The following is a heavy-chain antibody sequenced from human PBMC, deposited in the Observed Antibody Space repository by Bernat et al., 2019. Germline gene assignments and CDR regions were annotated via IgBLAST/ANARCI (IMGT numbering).Heavy chain of an antibody. CDR3: ARRSSSWHFDY. CDR1: GYTFTNHD. CDR2: MNTDSGRT. D-gene: IGHD2-2*01. Sequence: QVQLVQSGAEVKKPGAPVRVSCKASGYTFTNHDINWVRLAAGQGLEWMGWMNTDSGRTGYAQKFQGRVTMTRDTSISTAYLEVSSLRSEETTVYYCARRSSSWHFDYWGQGTLVTVSS. V-gene: IGHV1-8*01. J-gene: IGHJ4*02.